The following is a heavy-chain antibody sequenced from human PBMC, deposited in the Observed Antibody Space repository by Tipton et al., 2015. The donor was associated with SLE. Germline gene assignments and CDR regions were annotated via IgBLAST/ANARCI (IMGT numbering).Heavy chain of an antibody. CDR1: GFTFSSYA. J-gene: IGHJ6*02. CDR2: ISSSSSYI. CDR3: ARAADILTGYYYYYYAMDV. D-gene: IGHD3-9*01. Sequence: GSLRLSCAASGFTFSSYAMSWVRQAPGKGLEWVSSISSSSSYIYYADSVKGRFTISRDNAKNSLYLQMNSLRAEDTAVYYCARAADILTGYYYYYYAMDVWGQGTTVTVSS. V-gene: IGHV3-21*01.